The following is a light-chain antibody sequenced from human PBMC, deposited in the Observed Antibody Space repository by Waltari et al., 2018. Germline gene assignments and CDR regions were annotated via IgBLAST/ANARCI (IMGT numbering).Light chain of an antibody. CDR3: CSYAGSYTHVV. V-gene: IGLV2-11*01. Sequence: QSALTQPRSVSGSPGQSVTISCTGTSRDVGGYDYVSRYQHHPGKAPKLMICDVTKRPSGVPDRFSGSKSGNTASLTISGLQAEDEADYYCCSYAGSYTHVVFGGGTKLTVL. CDR2: DVT. CDR1: SRDVGGYDY. J-gene: IGLJ2*01.